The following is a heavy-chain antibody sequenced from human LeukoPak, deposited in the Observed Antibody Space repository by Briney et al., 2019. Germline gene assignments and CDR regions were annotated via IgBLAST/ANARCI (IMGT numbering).Heavy chain of an antibody. V-gene: IGHV3-74*01. CDR2: IYSDDNTT. Sequence: GGSLRLSCAASGFTSNTYWMHWVRQAPGKGLAWVSRIYSDDNTTTYADSVMGRFTISRDNSKNTVNLQMNSLTDEDTAVYYCARARYCSGGGCYSPGPYYYYGMDVWGPGTTVTVSS. D-gene: IGHD2-15*01. CDR1: GFTSNTYW. CDR3: ARARYCSGGGCYSPGPYYYYGMDV. J-gene: IGHJ6*02.